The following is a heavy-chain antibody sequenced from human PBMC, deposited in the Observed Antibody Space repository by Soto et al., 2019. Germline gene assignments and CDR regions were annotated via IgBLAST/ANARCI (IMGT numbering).Heavy chain of an antibody. CDR3: ARDPRTARASAMDV. D-gene: IGHD6-6*01. J-gene: IGHJ6*02. CDR1: GFIFSNFG. Sequence: PGGSLRLSCTASGFIFSNFGMHWVRQAPGKGLEWVAGVWYDGSNGVSAESVKGRFTISRDNSKNTLYLQMTSLRAEDTAVYYCARDPRTARASAMDVWGQGXTVTVYS. V-gene: IGHV3-33*01. CDR2: VWYDGSNG.